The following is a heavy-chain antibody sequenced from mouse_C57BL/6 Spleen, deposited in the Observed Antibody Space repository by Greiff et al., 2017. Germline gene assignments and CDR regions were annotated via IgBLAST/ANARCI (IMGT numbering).Heavy chain of an antibody. CDR1: GFNIKDDY. V-gene: IGHV14-4*01. CDR3: TSGFKYDVAMDD. CDR2: IDPENGDT. J-gene: IGHJ4*01. Sequence: VQLQQSGAELVRPGASVKLSCTASGFNIKDDYMHWVKQRPEQGLEWIGWIDPENGDTEYAPKFQGKATITADTSSNTAYLQRSSLTSEDTDVYYCTSGFKYDVAMDDWGQGTSVTVSS. D-gene: IGHD2-14*01.